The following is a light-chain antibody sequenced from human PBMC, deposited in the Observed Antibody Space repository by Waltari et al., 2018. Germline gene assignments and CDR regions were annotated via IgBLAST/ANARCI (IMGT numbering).Light chain of an antibody. J-gene: IGKJ2*01. V-gene: IGKV3-11*01. CDR3: QQRSNWPPMYT. CDR1: QSVSSY. Sequence: EIVLTQSPATLSLSPGERVTLSCRASQSVSSYLAWYQQKPGQAPRLLIYDASNRATGIPARFSGSGSGTDFTLTISSLEPEDFAVYYCQQRSNWPPMYTFGQGTKLESK. CDR2: DAS.